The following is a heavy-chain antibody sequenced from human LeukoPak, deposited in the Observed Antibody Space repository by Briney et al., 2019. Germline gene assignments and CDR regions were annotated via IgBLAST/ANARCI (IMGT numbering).Heavy chain of an antibody. V-gene: IGHV3-11*01. Sequence: KPGGSLRLSCAASGFTFSDYYMSWIRQAPGKGLEWVSYISSSGSTIYYADSVKGRFTISRDNAKNSLYLLMNSLRAEDTAVYYCARESPTGDYYFDYWGQGTLVTVSS. D-gene: IGHD3-16*01. CDR1: GFTFSDYY. CDR2: ISSSGSTI. CDR3: ARESPTGDYYFDY. J-gene: IGHJ4*02.